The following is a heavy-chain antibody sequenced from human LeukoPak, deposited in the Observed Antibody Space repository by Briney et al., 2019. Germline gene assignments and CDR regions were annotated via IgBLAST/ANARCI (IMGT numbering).Heavy chain of an antibody. J-gene: IGHJ4*02. CDR1: EFTFSNYL. Sequence: GGSLRLSCAASEFTFSNYLMHWVRQAPGKGLEWVAVISYDGSSKYYADSVKGRFTISRDNSKNTLFLQMNSLRAEDTAVYYCARVLLPSPNDYWGQGTLVTVSS. CDR2: ISYDGSSK. D-gene: IGHD1-26*01. CDR3: ARVLLPSPNDY. V-gene: IGHV3-30*04.